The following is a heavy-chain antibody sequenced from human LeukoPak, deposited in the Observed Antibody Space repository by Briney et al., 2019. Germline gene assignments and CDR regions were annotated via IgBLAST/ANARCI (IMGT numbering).Heavy chain of an antibody. D-gene: IGHD2-15*01. CDR1: GGSVSSGSYY. Sequence: SETLSLTCTVSGGSVSSGSYYWSWIRQPPGKGLEWIGYIYYSGSTNYNPSLKSRVTISVDTSKNQFSLKLSSVTAADTAVYYCARDGCSGGSCYSGFDYWGQGTLVTVSS. J-gene: IGHJ4*02. V-gene: IGHV4-61*01. CDR3: ARDGCSGGSCYSGFDY. CDR2: IYYSGST.